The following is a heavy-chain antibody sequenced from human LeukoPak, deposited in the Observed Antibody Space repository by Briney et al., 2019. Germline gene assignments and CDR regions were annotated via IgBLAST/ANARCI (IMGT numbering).Heavy chain of an antibody. D-gene: IGHD3-16*01. Sequence: GGSLRLSCAASGFTFSTYAMSWVRQAPGKGLEWVSAISGSGGNTHYADSVKGRFTISRDNSKNTLYVQMNSLRVEDTAVYYCIQGARADTYWYFDLWGRGTLVTVAS. CDR1: GFTFSTYA. CDR3: IQGARADTYWYFDL. CDR2: ISGSGGNT. V-gene: IGHV3-23*01. J-gene: IGHJ2*01.